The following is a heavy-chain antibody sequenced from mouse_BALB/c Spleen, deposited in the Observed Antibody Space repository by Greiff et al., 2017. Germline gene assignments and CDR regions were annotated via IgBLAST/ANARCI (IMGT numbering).Heavy chain of an antibody. CDR2: IDPANGNT. D-gene: IGHD1-3*01. J-gene: IGHJ3*01. Sequence: EVKLVESGAELVKPGASVKLSCTASGFNIKDTYMHWVKQRPEQGLEWIGRIDPANGNTKYDPKFQGKATITADTSSNTAYLQLSSLTSEDTAVYYCALYRPFAYWGQGTLVTVSA. CDR1: GFNIKDTY. CDR3: ALYRPFAY. V-gene: IGHV14-3*02.